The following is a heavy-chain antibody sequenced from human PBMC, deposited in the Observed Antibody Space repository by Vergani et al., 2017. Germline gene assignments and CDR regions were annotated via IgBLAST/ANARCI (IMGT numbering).Heavy chain of an antibody. V-gene: IGHV3-23*01. J-gene: IGHJ5*02. CDR1: GFTFSSSA. Sequence: EVQLLESGGGLVQPGESLRLSCAASGFTFSSSAMSWVRQAPGEGLEWVSTISGSGGSTYYADSVKGRFTISRDNSKNTLYLQVNSLRAEDTAVYYCANKAVAGYNWFDPWGQGTLVTVSS. CDR3: ANKAVAGYNWFDP. CDR2: ISGSGGST. D-gene: IGHD6-19*01.